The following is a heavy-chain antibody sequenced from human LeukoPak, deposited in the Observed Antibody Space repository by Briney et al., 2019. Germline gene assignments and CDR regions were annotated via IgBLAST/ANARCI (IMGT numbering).Heavy chain of an antibody. CDR3: VRDLYGGTLDS. J-gene: IGHJ4*02. CDR2: MYHSGIT. D-gene: IGHD4/OR15-4a*01. Sequence: SETLSLTCTVSGDSISSYYWSWIRQTPGKGLEWIGYMYHSGITKYNPSLKSRVTMSVDTSKNHFSLNLSFVTAADTAVYYCVRDLYGGTLDSWGQGTLVTVSS. V-gene: IGHV4-59*12. CDR1: GDSISSYY.